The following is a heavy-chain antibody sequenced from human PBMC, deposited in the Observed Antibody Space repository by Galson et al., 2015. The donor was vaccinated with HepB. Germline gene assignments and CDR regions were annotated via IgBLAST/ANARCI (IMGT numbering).Heavy chain of an antibody. CDR3: ARKSSIAEAFEI. V-gene: IGHV6-1*01. D-gene: IGHD6-6*01. J-gene: IGHJ3*02. Sequence: CAISGDSVSSNSAAWNWIRQSPSRGLEWLGRTYYRSKWSNDYAVSVKSRIIIKPDKSKNQFSLQLNSVTPEDTAVYYCARKSSIAEAFEIWGQGTMVTVSS. CDR2: TYYRSKWSN. CDR1: GDSVSSNSAA.